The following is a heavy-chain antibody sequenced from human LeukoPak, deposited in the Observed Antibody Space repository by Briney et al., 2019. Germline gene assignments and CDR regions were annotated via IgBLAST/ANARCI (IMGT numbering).Heavy chain of an antibody. V-gene: IGHV1-69*04. Sequence: GASVKLSCEVSGGTFTSYAISWVRQAPGQGVEWVGRVIPILDVANSAQSFQGRVTITADKSTSTAYMKLSSLRSEDTAVYYCARDEYYYDSGSTGYVSSWFFEDWGQRTLVTVSS. CDR2: VIPILDVA. CDR3: ARDEYYYDSGSTGYVSSWFFED. CDR1: GGTFTSYA. D-gene: IGHD3-10*01. J-gene: IGHJ4*02.